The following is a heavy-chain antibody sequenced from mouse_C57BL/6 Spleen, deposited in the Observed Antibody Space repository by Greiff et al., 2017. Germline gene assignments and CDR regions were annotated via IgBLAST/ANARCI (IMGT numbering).Heavy chain of an antibody. D-gene: IGHD2-3*01. CDR1: DSEVFPIAY. V-gene: IGHV15-2*01. Sequence: QVQLQPSGSELRSPGSSVKLSCKDFDSEVFPIAYMSWVRQKPGHGFEWIGGILPSIGRTIYGEKFEDKATLDADTLSNTAYLELNSLTSEDSAIYYCARGPIYDGYYAVYFDDWGQGTTLTVSS. J-gene: IGHJ2*01. CDR2: ILPSIGRT. CDR3: ARGPIYDGYYAVYFDD.